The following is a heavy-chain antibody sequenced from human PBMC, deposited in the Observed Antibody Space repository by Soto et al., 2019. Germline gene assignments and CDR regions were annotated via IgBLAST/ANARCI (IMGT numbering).Heavy chain of an antibody. CDR1: GGSISSYY. D-gene: IGHD3-22*01. CDR3: ARAYYYEAMGFDY. J-gene: IGHJ4*02. CDR2: IYYSGST. V-gene: IGHV4-59*01. Sequence: SETLSITCTVSGGSISSYYWSWIRQPPGKGLEWIGYIYYSGSTNYNPSLKSRVTISVDTSKNQFSLKLSSVTAADTAVYYCARAYYYEAMGFDYWGQGTLVTVSS.